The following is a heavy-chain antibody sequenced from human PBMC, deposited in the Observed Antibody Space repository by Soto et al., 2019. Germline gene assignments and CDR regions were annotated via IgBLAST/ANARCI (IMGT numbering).Heavy chain of an antibody. V-gene: IGHV3-30*18. CDR2: ISYDGSNK. Sequence: QVQLVESGGGVDQPGRSLRLSCAASGFTFSSYGMHWVRQAPGKGLEWVAVISYDGSNKYYADSVKGRFTISRDNSKNTLYLQMNSLRAEDTAVYYCAKDRESDYDSTQYYYDSSGYYPDWGQGTLVTVSS. CDR1: GFTFSSYG. CDR3: AKDRESDYDSTQYYYDSSGYYPD. J-gene: IGHJ4*02. D-gene: IGHD3-22*01.